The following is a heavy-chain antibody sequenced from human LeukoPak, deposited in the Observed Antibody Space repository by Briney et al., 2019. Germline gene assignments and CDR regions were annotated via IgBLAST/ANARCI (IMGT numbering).Heavy chain of an antibody. Sequence: SETLSLTCAVYGGSFSGYYWSWIRQPPGKGLEWIGEINHSGSTNYNPSLKSRVTISVDTSKNQFSLKLSSVTAADTAVYYCARAHDYDFWSGYPNWFDPWGQGTLVTVSS. V-gene: IGHV4-34*01. CDR1: GGSFSGYY. D-gene: IGHD3-3*01. CDR3: ARAHDYDFWSGYPNWFDP. J-gene: IGHJ5*02. CDR2: INHSGST.